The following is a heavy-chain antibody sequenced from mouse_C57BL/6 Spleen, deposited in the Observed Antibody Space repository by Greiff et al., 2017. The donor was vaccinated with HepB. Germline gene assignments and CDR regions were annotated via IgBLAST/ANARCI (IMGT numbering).Heavy chain of an antibody. J-gene: IGHJ3*01. CDR2: IWRGGST. CDR1: GFSLTSYG. Sequence: QVHVKQSGPGLVQPSQSLSITCTVSGFSLTSYGVHWVRQSPGKGLEWLGVIWRGGSTDYNAAFRSRLSITKDKSKSQVFFKMNSLQADDTAIYYCAKGLREFAYWGQGTLVTVSA. D-gene: IGHD2-4*01. CDR3: AKGLREFAY. V-gene: IGHV2-5*01.